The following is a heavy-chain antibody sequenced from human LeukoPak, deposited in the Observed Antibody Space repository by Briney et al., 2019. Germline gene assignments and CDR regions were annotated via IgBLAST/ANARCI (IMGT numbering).Heavy chain of an antibody. Sequence: ASVKVSCKASGYTFTSYVISWVRQAPGQGLEWMGWISAYNGNTNYAQKLQGRVTMTTDTSTSTAYMELRSLRSDDTAVYYCARASVGRYCSGGSCRAFDYWGQGTLVTVSS. CDR1: GYTFTSYV. D-gene: IGHD2-15*01. CDR2: ISAYNGNT. J-gene: IGHJ4*02. CDR3: ARASVGRYCSGGSCRAFDY. V-gene: IGHV1-18*01.